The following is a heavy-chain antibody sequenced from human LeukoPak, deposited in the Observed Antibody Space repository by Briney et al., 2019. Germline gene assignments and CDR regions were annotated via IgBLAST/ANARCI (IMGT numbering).Heavy chain of an antibody. D-gene: IGHD5-12*01. CDR1: GFTFSSYW. V-gene: IGHV3-30-3*01. Sequence: PGGSLRLSCAASGFTFSSYWMSWVRQAPGKGLEWVAVISYDGSNKYYADSVKGRFTISRDNSKNTLYLQMNSLRAEDTAVYYCARWNYLDYWGQGTLVTVSS. CDR2: ISYDGSNK. CDR3: ARWNYLDY. J-gene: IGHJ4*02.